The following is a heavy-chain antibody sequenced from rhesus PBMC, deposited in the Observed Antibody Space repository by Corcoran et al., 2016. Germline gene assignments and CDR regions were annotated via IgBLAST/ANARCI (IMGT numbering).Heavy chain of an antibody. CDR1: GYSISSGYY. V-gene: IGHV4-122*02. CDR3: ARDIWTGYYSNRFDV. J-gene: IGHJ5-1*01. D-gene: IGHD3-3*01. Sequence: QVQLQESGPGLVKPSETLSLTCAVSGYSISSGYYWSWIRQPPGKGLEWIGDITYSGSTSYNPSLKSRVTISRDTSKNQFSLKLSSVTAADTAVYYCARDIWTGYYSNRFDVWGPGVLVTVSS. CDR2: ITYSGST.